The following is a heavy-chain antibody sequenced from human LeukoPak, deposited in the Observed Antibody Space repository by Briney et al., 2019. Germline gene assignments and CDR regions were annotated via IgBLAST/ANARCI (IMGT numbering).Heavy chain of an antibody. J-gene: IGHJ6*04. CDR2: ISSSSSTI. Sequence: PGGSLRLSCAASGFTFSSYSMNWVRQAPGKGLEWVSYISSSSSTIYYADSVKGRFTISRDNAKNSLFLQMNSLGAEDTAVYYCAGGYPGGVWGKGTTVTVSS. CDR3: AGGYPGGV. CDR1: GFTFSSYS. D-gene: IGHD2-15*01. V-gene: IGHV3-48*01.